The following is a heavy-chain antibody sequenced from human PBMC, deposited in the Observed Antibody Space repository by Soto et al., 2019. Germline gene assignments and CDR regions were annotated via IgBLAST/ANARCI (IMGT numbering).Heavy chain of an antibody. CDR1: GFTFSDYY. J-gene: IGHJ4*02. Sequence: QVHLVESGGGLVKPGGSRRLSCAASGFTFSDYYMSWIRQAPGKGLEWLSDIGSSGSIKYYADSVKGRVTISRDNAKNTLYLQMNSLSTEDADVYYYARDRGGFYFDYWGQGTLVAVSS. D-gene: IGHD6-25*01. CDR2: IGSSGSIK. V-gene: IGHV3-11*01. CDR3: ARDRGGFYFDY.